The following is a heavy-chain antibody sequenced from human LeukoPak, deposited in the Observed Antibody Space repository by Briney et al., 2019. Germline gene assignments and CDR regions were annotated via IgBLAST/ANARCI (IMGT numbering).Heavy chain of an antibody. CDR3: AGLVGRYSSGLYYYYFDY. J-gene: IGHJ4*02. Sequence: SGTLSLTCTVSGDSINSLDLWSWVRQPPGKGLEWIGEMYLSGTTHSNPSVKSRVTISIDKSKNQFFLNLSFVTAADTGVYYCAGLVGRYSSGLYYYYFDYWGQGTLVTVSS. CDR2: MYLSGTT. V-gene: IGHV4-4*02. CDR1: GDSINSLDL. D-gene: IGHD3-22*01.